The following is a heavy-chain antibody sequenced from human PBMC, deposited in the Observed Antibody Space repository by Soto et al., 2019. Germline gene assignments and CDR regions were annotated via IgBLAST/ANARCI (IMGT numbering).Heavy chain of an antibody. J-gene: IGHJ6*02. CDR2: IYYSGST. CDR3: ASDFRRYYYYGMDV. V-gene: IGHV4-30-4*01. Sequence: PSETLSLTCTVSGGSISSGDYYWSWIRQPPGKGLEWIGYIYYSGSTYYNPSLKSRVTISVDTSKNQFSLKLSSVTAADTAVYYCASDFRRYYYYGMDVWGQGTTVTVSS. CDR1: GGSISSGDYY.